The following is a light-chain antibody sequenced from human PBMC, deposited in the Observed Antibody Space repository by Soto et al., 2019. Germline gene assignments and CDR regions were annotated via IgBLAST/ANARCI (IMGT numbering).Light chain of an antibody. Sequence: QSVLTQPPSVSGAPGQRVTISCTGSSSNIGAGYDVHWYQQLPGTAPKLLIYGNSNRPSGVPDRFSGSKSGTSASLAITGLQAEAEADYYCQSYDSSLRGFYVFGTGNKLTVL. CDR1: SSNIGAGYD. CDR3: QSYDSSLRGFYV. CDR2: GNS. V-gene: IGLV1-40*01. J-gene: IGLJ1*01.